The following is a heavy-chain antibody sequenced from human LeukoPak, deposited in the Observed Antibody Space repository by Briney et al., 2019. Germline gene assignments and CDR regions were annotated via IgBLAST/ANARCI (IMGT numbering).Heavy chain of an antibody. CDR1: GFTFSSYA. CDR2: ISGSGGST. J-gene: IGHJ4*02. CDR3: AKDPVSSSSWSPASN. V-gene: IGHV3-23*01. Sequence: GGSLRLSCAASGFTFSSYAMSWVRQAPGKGLEWVSAISGSGGSTYYADSVKGRFTISRDNSKNTLYLQVNSLRAEDTAVYYCAKDPVSSSSWSPASNWGQGTLVTVSS. D-gene: IGHD6-13*01.